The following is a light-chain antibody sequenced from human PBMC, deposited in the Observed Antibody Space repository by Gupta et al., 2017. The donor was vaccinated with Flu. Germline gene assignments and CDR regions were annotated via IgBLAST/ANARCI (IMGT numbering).Light chain of an antibody. J-gene: IGLJ3*02. CDR1: SSNIGSHT. Sequence: QMVTISCSGSSSNIGSHTVNWYQQLPGTAPKLLIYNNNGRPSGVSDRFSGSKSGASASLAISGLQSEDEGAYYCATWDDSQKEVFGGGTKL. V-gene: IGLV1-44*01. CDR2: NNN. CDR3: ATWDDSQKEV.